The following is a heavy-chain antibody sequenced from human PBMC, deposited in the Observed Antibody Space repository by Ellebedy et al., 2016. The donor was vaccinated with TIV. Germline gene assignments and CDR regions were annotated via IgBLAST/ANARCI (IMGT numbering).Heavy chain of an antibody. CDR2: IWYDGTNK. Sequence: PGGSLRLSCAVSGFTFSTYGMHWVRQAPGKGLEWVAVIWYDGTNKNYGDSVKGRFTISRDNSKNTLYLQMNSLRAEDTAVYYCARDHAYCGGDCYSGGTFFDYWGQGTLVTVSS. D-gene: IGHD2-21*02. J-gene: IGHJ4*02. CDR3: ARDHAYCGGDCYSGGTFFDY. V-gene: IGHV3-33*01. CDR1: GFTFSTYG.